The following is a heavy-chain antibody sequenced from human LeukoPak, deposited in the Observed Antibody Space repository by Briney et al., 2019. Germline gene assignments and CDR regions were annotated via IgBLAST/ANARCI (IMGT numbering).Heavy chain of an antibody. Sequence: SETLSLTCTVSGTSITNYYWAWIRQTPGKGLEWIGYIYPDGSTKYNPSLKSRGAISVDTSNNQFSLKVTSMTAADTAVYYCARQDYWGWFAPWGQGTLVNVSS. D-gene: IGHD3-16*01. CDR1: GTSITNYY. CDR3: ARQDYWGWFAP. J-gene: IGHJ5*02. CDR2: IYPDGST. V-gene: IGHV4-4*09.